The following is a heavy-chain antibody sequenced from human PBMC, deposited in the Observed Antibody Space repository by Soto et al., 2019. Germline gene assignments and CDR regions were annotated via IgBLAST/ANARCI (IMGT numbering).Heavy chain of an antibody. CDR1: GYTFTSYG. CDR2: ISAYNGNT. D-gene: IGHD2-15*01. J-gene: IGHJ6*03. V-gene: IGHV1-18*01. CDR3: ARLVVVVAATYYYYYMDV. Sequence: GASVKVPCKASGYTFTSYGISWVRQAPGQGLEWMGWISAYNGNTNYAQKLQGRVTMTTDTSTSTAYMELRSLRSDDTAVYYCARLVVVVAATYYYYYMDVWGKGTTVTVSS.